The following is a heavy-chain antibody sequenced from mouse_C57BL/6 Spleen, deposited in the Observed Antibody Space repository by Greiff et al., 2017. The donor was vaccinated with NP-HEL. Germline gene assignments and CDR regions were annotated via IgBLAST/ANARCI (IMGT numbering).Heavy chain of an antibody. CDR3: AREGGNGYYVRYAMDY. J-gene: IGHJ4*01. CDR2: IYPGDGDT. D-gene: IGHD2-3*01. CDR1: GYAFSSSW. V-gene: IGHV1-82*01. Sequence: QVQLQQSGPELVKPGASVKISCKASGYAFSSSWMNWVKQRPGKGLEWIGRIYPGDGDTNYNGKFKGKATLTADKSSSTAYMQLSSLTSEDSAVYFCAREGGNGYYVRYAMDYWGQGTSVTVSS.